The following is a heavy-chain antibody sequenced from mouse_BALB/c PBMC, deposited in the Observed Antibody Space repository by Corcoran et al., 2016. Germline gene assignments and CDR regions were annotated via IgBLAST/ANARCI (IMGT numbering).Heavy chain of an antibody. CDR3: ARIRVYDGNYVAWAY. D-gene: IGHD2-3*01. CDR1: GFSLSTSGIG. Sequence: QVTLKESGHGILQHSQTLSLTCSFSGFSLSTSGIGVGWIRQPSGKGLEWLAHIWWNDDKRYNSALKSRLTISKDTSSNQVFLKIASVDTADTATYYCARIRVYDGNYVAWAYWGQGSLVTVSA. V-gene: IGHV8-11*01. CDR2: IWWNDDK. J-gene: IGHJ3*01.